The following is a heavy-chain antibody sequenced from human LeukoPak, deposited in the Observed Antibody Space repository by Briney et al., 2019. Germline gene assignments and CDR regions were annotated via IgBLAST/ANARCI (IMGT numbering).Heavy chain of an antibody. CDR1: DYSISNGYY. CDR3: ARESALGVERVGGYFDY. J-gene: IGHJ4*02. CDR2: IYYSGGT. D-gene: IGHD1-1*01. V-gene: IGHV4-38-2*02. Sequence: SETLSLTCAVSDYSISNGYYWGWIRQSPGKGLEWIGSIYYSGGTYYNPSLKSRVTISIDTSKNQFSLKLSSVTATDTAVYYCARESALGVERVGGYFDYWGQGALVTVFS.